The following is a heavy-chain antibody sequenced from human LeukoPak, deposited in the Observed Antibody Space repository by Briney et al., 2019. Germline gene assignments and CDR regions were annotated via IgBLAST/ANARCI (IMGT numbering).Heavy chain of an antibody. D-gene: IGHD6-13*01. V-gene: IGHV3-7*01. J-gene: IGHJ4*02. Sequence: GGSLRLSCAASGFTFSSYWMSWVRQAPGKGLEWVANINEAGSGKYYVDSVKGRFTISRDNAKNSLYLQMNSLRVEDTAIYYCASGRQLGYWGQGTLATVSA. CDR3: ASGRQLGY. CDR2: INEAGSGK. CDR1: GFTFSSYW.